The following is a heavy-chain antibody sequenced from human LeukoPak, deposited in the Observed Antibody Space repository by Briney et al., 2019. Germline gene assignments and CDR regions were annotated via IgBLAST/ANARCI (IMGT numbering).Heavy chain of an antibody. V-gene: IGHV3-74*01. CDR3: AKSIAAAATGGYFDY. J-gene: IGHJ4*02. CDR2: INSDGSST. CDR1: GFTFSSYW. Sequence: GGSLRLSCAASGFTFSSYWMHWVRQAPGKGLVWVSRINSDGSSTSYADSVKGRFTISRDNAKNTLYLQMNSLRAEDTAVYYCAKSIAAAATGGYFDYWGQGTLVTVSS. D-gene: IGHD6-13*01.